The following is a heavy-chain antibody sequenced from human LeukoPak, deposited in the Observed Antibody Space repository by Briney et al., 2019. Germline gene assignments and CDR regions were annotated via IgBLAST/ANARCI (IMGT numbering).Heavy chain of an antibody. J-gene: IGHJ6*04. CDR3: VKGHCSSTSCYYYYGMDV. V-gene: IGHV3-64D*06. Sequence: PGGSLRLSCSASGFPFSSYAMHWVRQAPGKGLEYVSAISSNWGSTYYADSVKGRFTISRDNSKNTLYLQMSSLRAEDTAVYYCVKGHCSSTSCYYYYGMDVWGKGTTVTVSS. CDR2: ISSNWGST. D-gene: IGHD2-2*01. CDR1: GFPFSSYA.